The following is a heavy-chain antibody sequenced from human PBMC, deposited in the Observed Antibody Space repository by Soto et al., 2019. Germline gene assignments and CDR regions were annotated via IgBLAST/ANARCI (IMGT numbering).Heavy chain of an antibody. J-gene: IGHJ4*02. D-gene: IGHD4-17*01. CDR1: GDSISSYY. CDR2: IYYSGST. CDR3: ARGLMTTVTTFGY. V-gene: IGHV4-59*01. Sequence: SETLSLTCTVSGDSISSYYWSWIRQPPGKGLEWIGYIYYSGSTNYNPSLKSRVTISVDTSKNQFSLKLSSVTAADTAVYYCARGLMTTVTTFGYWGQGTLVTVSS.